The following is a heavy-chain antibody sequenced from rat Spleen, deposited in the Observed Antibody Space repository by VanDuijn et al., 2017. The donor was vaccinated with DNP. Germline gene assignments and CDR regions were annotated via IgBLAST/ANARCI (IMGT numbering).Heavy chain of an antibody. CDR1: GFTXXDYN. CDR3: TKDLQWYAMDA. D-gene: IGHD1-1*01. J-gene: IGHJ4*01. CDR2: XIXADTRT. Sequence: EVQLVESGGGLVQPGRXXKLSCVAAGFTXXDYNXXWVXXAPXRXLEXXXTXIXADTRTYYRDSVKGRFTISRDNAKSTLYLQMNSLRSEDTATYYCTKDLQWYAMDAWGQGTSVTVSA. V-gene: IGHV5S10*01.